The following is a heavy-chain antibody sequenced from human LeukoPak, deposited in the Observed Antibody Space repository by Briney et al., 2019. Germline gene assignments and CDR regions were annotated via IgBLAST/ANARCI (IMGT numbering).Heavy chain of an antibody. CDR2: IYYSGST. J-gene: IGHJ3*02. Sequence: SETLSLTCTVSGGSISSSSYYWGWIRQPPGKGLEWIGSIYYSGSTYYNPSLKSRVAISVDMSKNQFSLKLSSVTAADTAVYYCARGRYDFWSGYYHGAFDIWGQGTMVTVSS. CDR3: ARGRYDFWSGYYHGAFDI. D-gene: IGHD3-3*01. V-gene: IGHV4-39*07. CDR1: GGSISSSSYY.